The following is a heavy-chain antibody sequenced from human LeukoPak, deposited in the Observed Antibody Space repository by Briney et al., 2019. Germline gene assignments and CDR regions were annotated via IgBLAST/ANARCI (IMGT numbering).Heavy chain of an antibody. J-gene: IGHJ3*02. CDR1: GFTVSSNY. CDR2: IRYDGSNK. CDR3: AKGGGSDPDSFDI. V-gene: IGHV3-30*02. Sequence: PGGSLRLSCAASGFTVSSNYMSWVRQAPGKGLEWLAFIRYDGSNKNYADSVKGRFTISRDNTKNSLYLQMNSLRAEDTAVYYCAKGGGSDPDSFDIWGQGTMVTVSS. D-gene: IGHD2-15*01.